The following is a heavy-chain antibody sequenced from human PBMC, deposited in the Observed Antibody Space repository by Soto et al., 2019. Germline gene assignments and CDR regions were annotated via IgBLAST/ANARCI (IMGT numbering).Heavy chain of an antibody. V-gene: IGHV3-64D*06. CDR1: GFTFSSYA. J-gene: IGHJ4*02. CDR3: VRHYYHSRGHHPHFDY. Sequence: GGSLRLSCSASGFTFSSYAMHWVRQAPGKGLEYVSAISSNGGSTYYADSVKGRFTISRDNSKNTLYLQMSSLRAEDTAVYYCVRHYYHSRGHHPHFDYWGQGALVTVSS. D-gene: IGHD3-22*01. CDR2: ISSNGGST.